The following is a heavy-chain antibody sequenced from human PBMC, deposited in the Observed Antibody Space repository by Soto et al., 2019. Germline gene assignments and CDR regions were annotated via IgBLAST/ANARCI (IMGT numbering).Heavy chain of an antibody. CDR1: GYSFTSYW. V-gene: IGHV5-10-1*01. J-gene: IGHJ2*01. D-gene: IGHD6-6*01. Sequence: GESLKISCKGSGYSFTSYWISWVRQMPGKGLEWMGRIDPSDSYTNDSPSFQGHVTISADKSISTAYLQWSSLKASDTAMYYCARHGCEYSSSSDCGYFDLWGRGTLVTVSS. CDR3: ARHGCEYSSSSDCGYFDL. CDR2: IDPSDSYT.